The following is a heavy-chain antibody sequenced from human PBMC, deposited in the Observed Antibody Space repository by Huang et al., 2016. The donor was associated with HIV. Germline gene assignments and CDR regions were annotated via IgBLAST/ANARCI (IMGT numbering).Heavy chain of an antibody. V-gene: IGHV4-30-2*01. CDR3: ARGILGAVTTNYFDY. J-gene: IGHJ4*02. Sequence: QLQLQESGSGLVKPSQTLSLTCTVSGGPIRSGGYSWSWIRQPPGKGLDWIGYISHSGSTHYNPSLKSRITRSVDRSTNHFSLKLTSVTAADTAVYYCARGILGAVTTNYFDYWGQGTLVTVSS. CDR2: ISHSGST. D-gene: IGHD4-17*01. CDR1: GGPIRSGGYS.